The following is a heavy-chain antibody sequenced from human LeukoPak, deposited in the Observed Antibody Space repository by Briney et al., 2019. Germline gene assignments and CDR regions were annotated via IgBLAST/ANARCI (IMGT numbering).Heavy chain of an antibody. V-gene: IGHV1-69*01. D-gene: IGHD6-13*01. CDR3: ASDLSSSWYGGRMDV. CDR1: GGTFSSYA. CDR2: IIPIFGTA. Sequence: ASVKVSCKASGGTFSSYAISWVRQAPGQGLEWMGGIIPIFGTANYAQKFQGRVTITADESTSTAYMELSSLRSEDTAVYYCASDLSSSWYGGRMDVWGKGTTVTVSS. J-gene: IGHJ6*04.